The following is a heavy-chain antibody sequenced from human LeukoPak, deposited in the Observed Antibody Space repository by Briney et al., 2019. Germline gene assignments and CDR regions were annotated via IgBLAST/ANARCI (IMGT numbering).Heavy chain of an antibody. V-gene: IGHV4-34*01. J-gene: IGHJ5*02. CDR3: AIRARGGGDPFDP. Sequence: PSETLSLTCAVYGGSFSGYYWSWIRQPPGKGLEWIGEINHSGSTNYNPSLKSRVTISVDTSKNQFSLKLSSVTAADTAVHYCAIRARGGGDPFDPWGQGTLVTVSS. CDR1: GGSFSGYY. D-gene: IGHD2-21*02. CDR2: INHSGST.